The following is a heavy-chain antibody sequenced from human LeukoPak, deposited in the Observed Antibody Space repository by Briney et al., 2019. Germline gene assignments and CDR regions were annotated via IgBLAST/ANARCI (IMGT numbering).Heavy chain of an antibody. Sequence: ASVKVSCKASGYTYTNYLLHWVRQAPGQGLEWVGRITPSVDTTNYAQKFRDRVTMTRDTSTSTVYMELSSLRSEDTAVYHCVREESGGYFDYWGQGTLVTVSS. V-gene: IGHV1-46*01. CDR2: ITPSVDTT. D-gene: IGHD2-8*02. J-gene: IGHJ4*02. CDR3: VREESGGYFDY. CDR1: GYTYTNYL.